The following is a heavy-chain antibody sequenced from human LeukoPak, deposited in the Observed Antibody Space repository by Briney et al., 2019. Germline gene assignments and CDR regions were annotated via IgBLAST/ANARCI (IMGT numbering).Heavy chain of an antibody. V-gene: IGHV3-33*01. Sequence: PGGSLRLSCAASGFTFSSYGMHWVRQAPGKGLEWVAVIWYDGSNKYYADSVKGRFTISRDNSKNTLYLQMNSLRAEDTAVYYCARGRPPVWGSYTDYWGQGTLVTVSS. CDR3: ARGRPPVWGSYTDY. D-gene: IGHD3-16*01. CDR2: IWYDGSNK. CDR1: GFTFSSYG. J-gene: IGHJ4*02.